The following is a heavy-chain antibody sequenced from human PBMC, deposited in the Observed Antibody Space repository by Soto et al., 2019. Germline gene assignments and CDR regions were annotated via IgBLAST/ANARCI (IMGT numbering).Heavy chain of an antibody. V-gene: IGHV4-31*03. CDR3: ARFDLTYYDFWSGPDSDFFYY. J-gene: IGHJ4*02. Sequence: SETLSLTCTVSGGSISSGGYYWSWIRQHPGKGLEWIGYIYYSGSTYYNPSLKSRVTISVDTSKNQFSLKLSSVTAADTAVYYCARFDLTYYDFWSGPDSDFFYYWGQGTLVTVSS. CDR1: GGSISSGGYY. CDR2: IYYSGST. D-gene: IGHD3-3*01.